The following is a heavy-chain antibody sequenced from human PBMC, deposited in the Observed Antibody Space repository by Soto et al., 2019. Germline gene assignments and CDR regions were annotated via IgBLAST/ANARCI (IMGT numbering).Heavy chain of an antibody. CDR2: IIASGGRT. Sequence: PGGSLRLSCAASGFSYSSFSMSWVRQAPGQGLEWVSLIIASGGRTYYADSVKGRFTISRDNSKDTLYLQMNSLRVEDTAVYYCAKDSVGVPLDYWGQGTRVTVSS. J-gene: IGHJ4*02. D-gene: IGHD1-26*01. V-gene: IGHV3-23*01. CDR3: AKDSVGVPLDY. CDR1: GFSYSSFS.